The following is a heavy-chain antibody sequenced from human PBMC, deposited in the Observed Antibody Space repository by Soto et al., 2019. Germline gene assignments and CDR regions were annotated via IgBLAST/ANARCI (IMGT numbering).Heavy chain of an antibody. CDR2: IYHSGST. J-gene: IGHJ4*02. Sequence: LSLTCAVSGASVTSDDYYWSWIRQPPGKGLEWIGYIYHSGSTYYNPSLKSRVSISIDTSQNQFSLKLTSLTAADTAVYYCARDPIFYYASSGYGGSYFDYWGQGSRVTVSS. V-gene: IGHV4-30-4*01. CDR1: GASVTSDDYY. D-gene: IGHD3-22*01. CDR3: ARDPIFYYASSGYGGSYFDY.